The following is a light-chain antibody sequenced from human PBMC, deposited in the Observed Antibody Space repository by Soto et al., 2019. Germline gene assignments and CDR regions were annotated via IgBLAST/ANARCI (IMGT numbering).Light chain of an antibody. CDR1: SSDVGGYNY. CDR3: SSYSSSSLYV. CDR2: DVN. Sequence: QSALTQPASVSGSPGQSLTISCTGTSSDVGGYNYVSWYQHHPGKAPKLMIYDVNNRPSGVSNRFFGSKSGKTASLTISGLQAEDEADYYCSSYSSSSLYVFGTATKLTVL. J-gene: IGLJ1*01. V-gene: IGLV2-14*03.